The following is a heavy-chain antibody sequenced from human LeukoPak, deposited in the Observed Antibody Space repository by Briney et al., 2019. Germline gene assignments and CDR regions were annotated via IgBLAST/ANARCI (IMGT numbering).Heavy chain of an antibody. CDR1: GGSISSSSYY. J-gene: IGHJ4*02. CDR3: ARLIYHSSGYYSDY. Sequence: SETLSLTCTVSGGSISSSSYYWGWIRQPPGKGLEWIGSIYYSGTTYYNPSLKSRVTISVDTSKNQFSLILSSVTAADTAMYYCARLIYHSSGYYSDYWGQGTLVTVSS. CDR2: IYYSGTT. V-gene: IGHV4-39*01. D-gene: IGHD3-22*01.